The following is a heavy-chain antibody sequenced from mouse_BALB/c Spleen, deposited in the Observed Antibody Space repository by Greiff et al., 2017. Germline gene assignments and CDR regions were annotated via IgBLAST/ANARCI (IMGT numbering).Heavy chain of an antibody. V-gene: IGHV3-2*02. D-gene: IGHD4-1*01. CDR2: ISYSGST. CDR1: GYSITSDYA. CDR3: ASRTGRYAMDY. Sequence: VQLKESGPGLVKPSQSLSLTCTVTGYSITSDYAWNWIRQFPGNKLEWMGYISYSGSTSYNPSLKSRISITRDTSKNQFFLQLNSVTTEDTATYYCASRTGRYAMDYWGQGTSVTVSS. J-gene: IGHJ4*01.